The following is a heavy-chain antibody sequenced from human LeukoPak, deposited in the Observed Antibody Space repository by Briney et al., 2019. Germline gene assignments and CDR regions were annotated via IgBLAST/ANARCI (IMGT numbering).Heavy chain of an antibody. CDR2: INHSGST. D-gene: IGHD6-13*01. J-gene: IGHJ4*02. Sequence: SETLSLTCAVYGGSYSGYYWSWIRQPPGKGLEWIGEINHSGSTNYNPSLKSRVTISVDTSKNQFSLKLSSVTAADTAVYYCARGNSSNLSRAIDYWGQGTLVTVSS. CDR1: GGSYSGYY. V-gene: IGHV4-34*01. CDR3: ARGNSSNLSRAIDY.